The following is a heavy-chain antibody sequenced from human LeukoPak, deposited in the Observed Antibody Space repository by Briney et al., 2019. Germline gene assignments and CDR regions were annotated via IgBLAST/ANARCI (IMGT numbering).Heavy chain of an antibody. Sequence: GGSLRLSCAGSGFIFSSYAMSWVRQAPGKGLEWVSGISGSGGSTYYSDSVKGRFTTSRDNSKNTLFLQMNSLRAEDTAVYYCAKDRGPYSGYDSFFDFWGQGTLVTVSS. CDR2: ISGSGGST. V-gene: IGHV3-23*01. CDR1: GFIFSSYA. D-gene: IGHD5-12*01. CDR3: AKDRGPYSGYDSFFDF. J-gene: IGHJ4*02.